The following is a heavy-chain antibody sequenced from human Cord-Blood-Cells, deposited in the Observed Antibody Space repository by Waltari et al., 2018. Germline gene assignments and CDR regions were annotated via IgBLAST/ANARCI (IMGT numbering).Heavy chain of an antibody. CDR1: GGSFSGYY. V-gene: IGHV4-34*01. CDR3: ARVGGFGESSAPDY. D-gene: IGHD3-10*01. Sequence: QVQLQQWGAGLLKPSETLSLTCAVYGGSFSGYYWSWIRQPPGKGLEWIGEINHSGSTNYNPSLKSRVTISVDTSKNQFSLKLSSVTAADTAVYYCARVGGFGESSAPDYWGQGTLVTVSP. CDR2: INHSGST. J-gene: IGHJ4*02.